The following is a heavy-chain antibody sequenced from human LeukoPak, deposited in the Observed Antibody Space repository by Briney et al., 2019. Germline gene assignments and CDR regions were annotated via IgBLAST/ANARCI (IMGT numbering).Heavy chain of an antibody. CDR2: VKEDGTTK. V-gene: IGHV3-7*01. CDR1: GFSFTNYW. Sequence: PGGSLRLSCAASGFSFTNYWMSWVRQAPGKGLEWVANVKEDGTTKQYVDSVKGRFTISRDNAKNSLYLQMGSLRAEDTAVYYCVSQEVVPHWGQGTPVSVSS. J-gene: IGHJ4*02. D-gene: IGHD2-15*01. CDR3: VSQEVVPH.